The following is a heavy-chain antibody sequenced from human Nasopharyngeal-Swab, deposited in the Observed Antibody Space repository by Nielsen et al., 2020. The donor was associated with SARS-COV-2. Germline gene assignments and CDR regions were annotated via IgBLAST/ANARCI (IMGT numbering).Heavy chain of an antibody. J-gene: IGHJ5*02. CDR3: ARQDTYDFWSGYTPAWFDP. CDR2: IYYSGST. CDR1: GGSISSYY. V-gene: IGHV4-59*08. Sequence: ESLKISCTVSGGSISSYYWSWIRQPPGKGLEWIGYIYYSGSTNYNPSLKSRVTISVDTSKNQFSLKLSSVTAADTAVYYCARQDTYDFWSGYTPAWFDPWGQGTLVTVSS. D-gene: IGHD3-3*01.